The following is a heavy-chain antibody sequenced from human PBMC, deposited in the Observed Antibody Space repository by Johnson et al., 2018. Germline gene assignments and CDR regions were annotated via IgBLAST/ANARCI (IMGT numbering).Heavy chain of an antibody. CDR1: GFTFSSYG. CDR2: IWFDGSNK. CDR3: ARDGVYHAFDI. D-gene: IGHD2-8*01. Sequence: QVQLVQSGGGVVQPGRSLRLSCAASGFTFSSYGMHWVRQAPGKGLEWVAVIWFDGSNKYYADSVKGRFTISRDNSKNTLYLQMNSLRAEDTAIYYCARDGVYHAFDIWGQGTMVTVSP. J-gene: IGHJ3*02. V-gene: IGHV3-33*01.